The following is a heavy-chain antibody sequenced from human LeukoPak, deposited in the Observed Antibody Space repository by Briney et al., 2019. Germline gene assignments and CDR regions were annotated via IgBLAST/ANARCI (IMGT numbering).Heavy chain of an antibody. CDR3: ARVSATRLRSYGSY. CDR2: ISAYNGNT. CDR1: GYTFTSCG. Sequence: GASVKVSCKASGYTFTSCGISWVRQAPGQGLEWMGWISAYNGNTNYAQKPQGRVTMTTDTSTSTAYMELRSLRSDDTAVYYCARVSATRLRSYGSYWGQGTLVTVSS. D-gene: IGHD5-18*01. J-gene: IGHJ4*02. V-gene: IGHV1-18*01.